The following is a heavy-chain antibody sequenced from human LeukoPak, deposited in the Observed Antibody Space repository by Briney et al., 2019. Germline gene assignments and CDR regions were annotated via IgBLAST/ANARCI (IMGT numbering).Heavy chain of an antibody. J-gene: IGHJ4*02. CDR3: ARGFIFDLNLSEATTRLSSSWYFDY. CDR1: GYTFTSYA. V-gene: IGHV7-4-1*02. Sequence: ASVKVSCKASGYTFTSYAMNWVRQAPGQGLEWMGWINTNTGNPTYAQGFTGRFVFSLDTSVSTACLQISSLKAEDTAVYYCARGFIFDLNLSEATTRLSSSWYFDYWGQGTLVTVSS. CDR2: INTNTGNP. D-gene: IGHD6-13*01.